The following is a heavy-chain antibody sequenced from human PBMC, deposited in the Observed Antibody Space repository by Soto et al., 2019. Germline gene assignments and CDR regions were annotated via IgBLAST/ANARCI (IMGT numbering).Heavy chain of an antibody. J-gene: IGHJ6*02. V-gene: IGHV1-46*01. CDR3: AREREGLKDIVVVVAAEDGMDV. CDR1: GYTFTSYY. CDR2: INPSGGST. Sequence: GASVKVSCKASGYTFTSYYMHWVRQAPGQGLEWMGIINPSGGSTSYAQKFQGRVTMTRDTSTSTVYMELSSLRSEDTAVYYCAREREGLKDIVVVVAAEDGMDVWGQGTTVTVSS. D-gene: IGHD2-15*01.